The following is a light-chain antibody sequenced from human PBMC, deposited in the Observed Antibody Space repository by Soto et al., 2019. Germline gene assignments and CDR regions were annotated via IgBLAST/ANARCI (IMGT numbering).Light chain of an antibody. CDR1: QSISSY. CDR3: QQCYSTPWT. CDR2: AAS. J-gene: IGKJ1*01. V-gene: IGKV1-39*01. Sequence: DIQMTQSPSSLSASVGDRVTITCRANQSISSYLNWYQQKPGKAPKLLIYAASSLQSGVPSRFSGSGSGTDFTLTISSLQPEDFATYYCQQCYSTPWTFGQGTKVEIK.